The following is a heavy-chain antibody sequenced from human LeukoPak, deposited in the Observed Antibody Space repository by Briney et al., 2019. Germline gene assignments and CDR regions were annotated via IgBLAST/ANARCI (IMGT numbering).Heavy chain of an antibody. CDR2: ISSGGSTI. CDR3: ARELKQLVLKNDYYYGMDV. CDR1: GFTFSSYE. Sequence: GGSLRLSCAASGFTFSSYEMNWVRQARGEGLEVVSHISSGGSTIYYAASVKGRFTISSDSAKNSLYLQMNILRAEDTAVYYCARELKQLVLKNDYYYGMDVWRQATTVTV. D-gene: IGHD6-13*01. J-gene: IGHJ6*02. V-gene: IGHV3-48*03.